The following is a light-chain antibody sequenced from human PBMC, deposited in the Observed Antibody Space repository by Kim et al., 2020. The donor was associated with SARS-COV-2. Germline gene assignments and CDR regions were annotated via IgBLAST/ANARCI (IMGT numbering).Light chain of an antibody. V-gene: IGLV1-47*01. Sequence: NYVYWYQRLPGAAPKLLIYWNDKRDSVVPARFSASKSGTSASLAVGGLRSEDEADYFCAAWDNSLSGPVFGGGTQLTVL. J-gene: IGLJ3*02. CDR3: AAWDNSLSGPV. CDR2: WND. CDR1: NY.